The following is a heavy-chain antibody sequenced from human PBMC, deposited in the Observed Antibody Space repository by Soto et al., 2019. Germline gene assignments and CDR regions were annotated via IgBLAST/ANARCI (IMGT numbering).Heavy chain of an antibody. V-gene: IGHV1-69*02. J-gene: IGHJ3*02. CDR3: ASTLLRYFAWLTSGGDM. CDR1: GGTFSSYT. CDR2: IIPILGIA. D-gene: IGHD3-9*01. Sequence: SVKVSCKASGGTFSSYTISWVRQAPGQGLEWMGRIIPILGIANYAQKFQGRVTITADKSTSTAYMELSSLRSEDTAVYYCASTLLRYFAWLTSGGDMWGKGKMVTVSS.